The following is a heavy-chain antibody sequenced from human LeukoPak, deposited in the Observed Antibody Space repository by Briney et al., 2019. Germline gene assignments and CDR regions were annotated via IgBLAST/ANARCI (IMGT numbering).Heavy chain of an antibody. Sequence: GASVKVSCMASGHTFSGYYMHWVRQAPGQGLEWMGWMNPRGDVTNYVQKFQGRITMTRDTSISTAYMELSRLRSDDTAVYYCARVGLTGTTFRYFDYWGQGTLVTVSS. CDR1: GHTFSGYY. J-gene: IGHJ4*02. V-gene: IGHV1-2*02. CDR2: MNPRGDVT. CDR3: ARVGLTGTTFRYFDY. D-gene: IGHD1-7*01.